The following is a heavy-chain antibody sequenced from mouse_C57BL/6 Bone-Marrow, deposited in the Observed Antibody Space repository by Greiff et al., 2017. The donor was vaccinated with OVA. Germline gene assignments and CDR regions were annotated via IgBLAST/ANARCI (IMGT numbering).Heavy chain of an antibody. CDR1: GYTFTDYN. Sequence: VQLQQSGPELVKPGASVKIPCKASGYTFTDYNMDWVKQSHGKSLEWIGDINPNNGGTIYNQKFKGKATLTVDKSSSTAYMELRSLTSEDTAVYYCARGITTVEGYFDVWGTGTTVTVSS. D-gene: IGHD1-1*01. CDR2: INPNNGGT. V-gene: IGHV1-18*01. J-gene: IGHJ1*03. CDR3: ARGITTVEGYFDV.